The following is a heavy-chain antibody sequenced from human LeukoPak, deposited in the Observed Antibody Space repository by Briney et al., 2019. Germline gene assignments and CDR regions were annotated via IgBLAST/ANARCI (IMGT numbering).Heavy chain of an antibody. CDR3: ARAHSDYYDSSGYYSLWFDP. J-gene: IGHJ5*02. CDR2: IYHSGST. V-gene: IGHV4-4*02. CDR1: GGSISSSNW. Sequence: PSETLSLTCSVSGGSISSSNWWSWVRQPPGKGLEWIGEIYHSGSTNYNPSLKSRVTISVDKSKNQFSLKLSSVTAADTAVYYCARAHSDYYDSSGYYSLWFDPWGQGTLVTVSS. D-gene: IGHD3-22*01.